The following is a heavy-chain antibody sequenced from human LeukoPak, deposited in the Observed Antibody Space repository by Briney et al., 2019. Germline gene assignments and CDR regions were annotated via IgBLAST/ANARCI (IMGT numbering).Heavy chain of an antibody. Sequence: ASVKVSCKVSGYTLTELSMHWVRQAPGKGLEWMGGFDPEDGETIYAQKFQGRVTMTEDTSTDTAYMELSSLRSEDTAVYYCARGAHGGYSYGYLDYWGQGTLVTVSS. J-gene: IGHJ4*02. CDR1: GYTLTELS. CDR3: ARGAHGGYSYGYLDY. V-gene: IGHV1-24*01. CDR2: FDPEDGET. D-gene: IGHD5-18*01.